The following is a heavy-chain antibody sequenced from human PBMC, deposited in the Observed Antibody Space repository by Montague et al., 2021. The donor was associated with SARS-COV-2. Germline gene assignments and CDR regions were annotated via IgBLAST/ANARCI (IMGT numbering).Heavy chain of an antibody. Sequence: TLSLTCTVSIGSISSGSYYWSWIRQPAGKGLEWIGRIHTSGSTNYNPSLKSRVTISVDTSKNQFSLKLSSVTAADTAVYYCARGGYSSGWNGLHWFDPWGQGTLVTVSS. CDR1: IGSISSGSYY. CDR2: IHTSGST. D-gene: IGHD6-25*01. V-gene: IGHV4-61*02. J-gene: IGHJ5*02. CDR3: ARGGYSSGWNGLHWFDP.